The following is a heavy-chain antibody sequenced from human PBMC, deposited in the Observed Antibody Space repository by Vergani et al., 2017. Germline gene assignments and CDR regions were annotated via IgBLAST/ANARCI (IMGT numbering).Heavy chain of an antibody. CDR3: AVGEYCSTTRCYGPEVLGD. J-gene: IGHJ4*02. V-gene: IGHV7-4-1*02. D-gene: IGHD2-2*01. CDR2: INTNTGNP. Sequence: QVQLAQSGSELEKPGASVKVSCKTSGYTFTDYSMNWVRQAPGQGLEWMGWINTNTGNPTLAQGFTGRFVLSSDASVTTAYLQINSLKAEDTAVYYCAVGEYCSTTRCYGPEVLGDWGQGALVTISS. CDR1: GYTFTDYS.